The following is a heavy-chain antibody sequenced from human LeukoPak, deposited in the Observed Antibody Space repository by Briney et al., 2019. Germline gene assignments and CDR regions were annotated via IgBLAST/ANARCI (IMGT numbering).Heavy chain of an antibody. CDR2: ISSSGSTI. CDR1: GFTFDDYA. J-gene: IGHJ6*04. Sequence: GGSLRLSCAASGFTFDDYAMHWGRQAPGKGLEWVSYISSSGSTIYYADSVKGRFTISRDNAKKSLYLQMNTLRAEDTAVYYCAEVGITMIGGVWGKGTTVTISS. V-gene: IGHV3-48*03. D-gene: IGHD3-10*02. CDR3: AEVGITMIGGV.